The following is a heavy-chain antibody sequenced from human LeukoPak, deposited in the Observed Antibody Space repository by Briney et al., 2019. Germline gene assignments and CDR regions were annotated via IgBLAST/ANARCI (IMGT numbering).Heavy chain of an antibody. Sequence: GESLRLSCAASGFTFSSYAMKWVRHAPGKGLQWVSVIGCGGDHIHYADSVKGRFTISRDNSKNTVYLHMNSLGAEDTAVYYCATYMQRSPFDYWGQGTLVTVFS. J-gene: IGHJ4*02. D-gene: IGHD6-25*01. CDR3: ATYMQRSPFDY. V-gene: IGHV3-23*01. CDR1: GFTFSSYA. CDR2: IGCGGDHI.